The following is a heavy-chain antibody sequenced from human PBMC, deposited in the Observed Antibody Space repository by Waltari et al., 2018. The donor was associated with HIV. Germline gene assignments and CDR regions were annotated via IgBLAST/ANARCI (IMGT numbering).Heavy chain of an antibody. V-gene: IGHV3-74*01. CDR1: GLTLTNSW. J-gene: IGHJ4*02. D-gene: IGHD3-22*01. CDR3: ARDHVSGYYSPWDY. Sequence: EVQLLESGGGLVQPGGSLRLSCAASGLTLTNSWMPWVRPVPGKGLVWVSHISSDGSSTSYADSVKGRFTIYRDNAKNTLYLQINSLRAEDTAVYYCARDHVSGYYSPWDYWGQGTLVTVSS. CDR2: ISSDGSST.